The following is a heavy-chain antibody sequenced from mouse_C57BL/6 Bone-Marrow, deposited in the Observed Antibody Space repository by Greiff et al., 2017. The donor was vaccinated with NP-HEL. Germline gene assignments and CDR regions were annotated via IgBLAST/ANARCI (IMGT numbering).Heavy chain of an antibody. CDR1: GYSFTSYY. CDR3: ARNYGSSCDY. J-gene: IGHJ2*01. V-gene: IGHV1-66*01. Sequence: QVHVKQSGPELVKPGASVKISCKASGYSFTSYYIHWVKQRPGQGLEWIGWIYPGSGNTKYNEKFKGKATLTADTSSSTAYMQLSSLTSEDSAVYYCARNYGSSCDYWGQGTTLTVSS. D-gene: IGHD1-1*01. CDR2: IYPGSGNT.